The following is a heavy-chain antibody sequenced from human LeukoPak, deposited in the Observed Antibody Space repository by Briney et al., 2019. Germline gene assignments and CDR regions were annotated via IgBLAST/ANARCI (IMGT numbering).Heavy chain of an antibody. CDR2: ISGSGGST. CDR1: GFTFSSYG. V-gene: IGHV3-23*01. CDR3: ARVIGWDEPFDI. J-gene: IGHJ3*02. D-gene: IGHD1-26*01. Sequence: GGSLRLSCAASGFTFSSYGMSWVRQAPGKGLEWVSAISGSGGSTYYADSVKGRFTVSRDNAKNTLYLQMNSLRAEDTAVYYCARVIGWDEPFDIWGQGTMVTVSS.